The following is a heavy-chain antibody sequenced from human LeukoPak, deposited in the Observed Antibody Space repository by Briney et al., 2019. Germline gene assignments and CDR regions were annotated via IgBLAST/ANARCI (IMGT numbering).Heavy chain of an antibody. D-gene: IGHD3-22*01. Sequence: ASVKVSCKASGYTFTSYGISWVRQAPGQGLEWVGWISAYNGNTKYVQKFQGRVTMTIDTSSTTAYMELRSLTSDDTAVYYCARVRDYFDSSDYSDYWGQGTLVTVSS. CDR3: ARVRDYFDSSDYSDY. J-gene: IGHJ4*02. CDR2: ISAYNGNT. V-gene: IGHV1-18*01. CDR1: GYTFTSYG.